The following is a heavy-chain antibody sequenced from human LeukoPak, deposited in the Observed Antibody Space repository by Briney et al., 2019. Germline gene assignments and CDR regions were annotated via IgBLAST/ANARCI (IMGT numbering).Heavy chain of an antibody. CDR3: ARTGGGNSHFDY. D-gene: IGHD4-23*01. V-gene: IGHV3-74*01. CDR1: GLTLNNYS. J-gene: IGHJ4*02. Sequence: GGSLRLSCVASGLTLNNYSMHWVRQAPGKGLVWISRTKSDGSSTNYADYVKDRFTISRDNAKNTLYLQMNSLRAEDTAVYYCARTGGGNSHFDYWGQGTLVTVSS. CDR2: TKSDGSST.